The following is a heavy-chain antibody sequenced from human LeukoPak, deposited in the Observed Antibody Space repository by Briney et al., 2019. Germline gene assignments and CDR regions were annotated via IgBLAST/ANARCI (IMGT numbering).Heavy chain of an antibody. CDR3: ARRLLWYTPFDY. J-gene: IGHJ4*02. CDR1: GFTFSSYS. CDR2: ISSSSSYI. V-gene: IGHV3-21*01. Sequence: GGSLRLSCAASGFTFSSYSMNWVRQAPGKGLEWVSSISSSSSYIYYADSVKGRFTISRDNAKNSLYLQMNSLRAEDAAVYYCARRLLWYTPFDYWGQGTLVTVSS. D-gene: IGHD2-21*01.